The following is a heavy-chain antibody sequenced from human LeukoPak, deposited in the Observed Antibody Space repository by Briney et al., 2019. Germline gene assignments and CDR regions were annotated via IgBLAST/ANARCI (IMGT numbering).Heavy chain of an antibody. CDR2: IYTGGNS. V-gene: IGHV3-53*01. Sequence: GGSLRLSCAASGFAVSSTHMVWVRQAPGKGLEWVSVIYTGGNSYYAGSVQGRFIISRDISKNTLYLQMNSLRAEDSALYYCARGGRGSAAVVAPRSFDIWGQGTMVTVSS. D-gene: IGHD3-22*01. CDR3: ARGGRGSAAVVAPRSFDI. J-gene: IGHJ3*02. CDR1: GFAVSSTH.